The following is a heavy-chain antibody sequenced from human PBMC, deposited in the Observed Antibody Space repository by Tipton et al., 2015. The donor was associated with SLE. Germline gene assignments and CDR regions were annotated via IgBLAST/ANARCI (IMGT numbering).Heavy chain of an antibody. V-gene: IGHV4-61*09. CDR2: IFSTGIT. D-gene: IGHD4-17*01. CDR3: ARDSHTDYGDFYVDS. CDR1: GVSISRGGYF. J-gene: IGHJ4*02. Sequence: TLSLTCSVSGVSISRGGYFWTWIRQPAGKGLEWVGHIFSTGITDYNPSLKSRVSISADTSKNQFSLNLDSMTAADTAVYYCARDSHTDYGDFYVDSWGQGTLVTVSS.